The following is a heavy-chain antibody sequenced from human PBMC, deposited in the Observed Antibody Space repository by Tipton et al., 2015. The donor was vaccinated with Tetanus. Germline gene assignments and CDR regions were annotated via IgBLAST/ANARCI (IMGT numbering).Heavy chain of an antibody. V-gene: IGHV4-61*01. CDR1: GYSVGRGTDY. Sequence: TLSLTCSVSGYSVGRGTDYWTWIRQPPGKGLEWIGHVYLSGSTYYNPSLESRLTISVDESNNRFSLQLKSVTTADTAVYYCARFYCGCACHSPGFNAIDGWGQGTTVTVSS. CDR2: VYLSGST. D-gene: IGHD2-21*02. J-gene: IGHJ6*02. CDR3: ARFYCGCACHSPGFNAIDG.